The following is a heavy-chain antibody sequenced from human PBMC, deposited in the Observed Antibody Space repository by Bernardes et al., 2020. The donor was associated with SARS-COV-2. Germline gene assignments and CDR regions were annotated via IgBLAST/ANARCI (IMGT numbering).Heavy chain of an antibody. Sequence: TLSLTCTFSGGPISSGGYYWSWIRQHPGKGLEWIGYIYYSGSTYYNPSLKSRVTISVDTSKNQFSLKLSSVTAADTAVYYCARVHSITIFGVVGRFDPWGQGTLVTVSS. V-gene: IGHV4-31*03. D-gene: IGHD3-3*01. CDR2: IYYSGST. CDR3: ARVHSITIFGVVGRFDP. CDR1: GGPISSGGYY. J-gene: IGHJ5*02.